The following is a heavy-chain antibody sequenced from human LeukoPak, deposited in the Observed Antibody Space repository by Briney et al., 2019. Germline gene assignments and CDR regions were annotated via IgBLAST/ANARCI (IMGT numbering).Heavy chain of an antibody. D-gene: IGHD2-8*01. CDR1: GGSISSSNYY. CDR2: IFYSGSA. CDR3: ARRGPMGWFDP. V-gene: IGHV4-39*01. J-gene: IGHJ5*02. Sequence: SETLSLTCTVSGGSISSSNYYWGWIRQPPGERLEWIGSIFYSGSAFYNPSLKSRVTISVDTSKNQFSLRLSSVTAADTALYYCARRGPMGWFDPWGQGTLVTVSS.